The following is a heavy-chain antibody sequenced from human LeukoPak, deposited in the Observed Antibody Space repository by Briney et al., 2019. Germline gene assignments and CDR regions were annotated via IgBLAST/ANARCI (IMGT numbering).Heavy chain of an antibody. V-gene: IGHV3-21*01. Sequence: PGRSLRLSCAASGFTFSSYNMNWVRQAPGKGLEWVSSISSSRSYIYYADSVRGRFTISRDNAKNSLYLQMNRLRAEDTAVYYCVGRTSWYDAFDIWGQGTMVTVSS. CDR3: VGRTSWYDAFDI. CDR2: ISSSRSYI. D-gene: IGHD2-2*01. CDR1: GFTFSSYN. J-gene: IGHJ3*02.